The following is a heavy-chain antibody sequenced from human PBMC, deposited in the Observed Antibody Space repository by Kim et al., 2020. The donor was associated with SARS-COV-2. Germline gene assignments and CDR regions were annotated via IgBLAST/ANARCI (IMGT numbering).Heavy chain of an antibody. CDR2: ISYDGSNK. D-gene: IGHD3-9*01. J-gene: IGHJ4*02. Sequence: GGSLRLSCAASGFTSSSYGMHWVRQAPGKGLEWVAVISYDGSNKYYADSVEGRFTISRDNSKNTVYLQMNSLRVEDTAVYYCAKRSGYYFDFWGQGTLVTVSS. CDR3: AKRSGYYFDF. V-gene: IGHV3-30*18. CDR1: GFTSSSYG.